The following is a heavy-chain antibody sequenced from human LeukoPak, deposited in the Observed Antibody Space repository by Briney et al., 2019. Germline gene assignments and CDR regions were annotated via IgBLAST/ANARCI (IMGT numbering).Heavy chain of an antibody. CDR2: IYHSGST. Sequence: PSETLSLTCTVSGYSISSGYYWGWIRQPPGKGLEWIGSIYHSGSTYYNPSLKSRVTISVDTSKNQFSLKLSSVTAADTAVYYCAREAGDHGVFDYWGQGTLVTVSS. CDR1: GYSISSGYY. V-gene: IGHV4-38-2*02. J-gene: IGHJ4*02. CDR3: AREAGDHGVFDY. D-gene: IGHD7-27*01.